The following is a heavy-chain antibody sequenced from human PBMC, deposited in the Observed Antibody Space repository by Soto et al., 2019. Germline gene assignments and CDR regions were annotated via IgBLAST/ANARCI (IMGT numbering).Heavy chain of an antibody. J-gene: IGHJ6*02. CDR2: ISGSGGST. CDR1: GFTFSSYA. CDR3: AKETAMAPKKYYYYGMDV. D-gene: IGHD5-18*01. Sequence: GGSLRLSCAAYGFTFSSYAMSWVRQAPGKGLEWVSAISGSGGSTYYADSVKGRFTISRDNSKNTLYLQMNSLRAEDTAVYYCAKETAMAPKKYYYYGMDVWGQGTTVTVSS. V-gene: IGHV3-23*01.